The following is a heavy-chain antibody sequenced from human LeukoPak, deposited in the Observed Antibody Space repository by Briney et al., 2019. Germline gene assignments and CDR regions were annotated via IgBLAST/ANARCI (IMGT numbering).Heavy chain of an antibody. D-gene: IGHD3-22*01. J-gene: IGHJ4*02. V-gene: IGHV3-33*06. CDR1: GFTFSNYG. CDR2: IWYDGSER. CDR3: AKIGDSSGYLLSRFDY. Sequence: PGRSLRLSCAASGFTFSNYGMHWVRQAPGKGLEWVAVIWYDGSERYYADSVKGRFTISRDNSKNTLYLQMNSLRAEDTAVYYCAKIGDSSGYLLSRFDYWGQGNLVTVSS.